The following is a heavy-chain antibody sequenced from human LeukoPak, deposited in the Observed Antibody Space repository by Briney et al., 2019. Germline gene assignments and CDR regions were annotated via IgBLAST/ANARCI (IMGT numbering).Heavy chain of an antibody. D-gene: IGHD2-2*01. Sequence: SETLSLTCTVSGGSISSSSYYWGWIRQPPGKGLEWIGSIYYSGSTYYNPSLKSRVTISVDTSKNQFSLKLSSVTAADTAVYYCAILYWSNTSCDSDYWGQGTLVTGSS. V-gene: IGHV4-39*01. CDR1: GGSISSSSYY. CDR3: AILYWSNTSCDSDY. J-gene: IGHJ4*02. CDR2: IYYSGST.